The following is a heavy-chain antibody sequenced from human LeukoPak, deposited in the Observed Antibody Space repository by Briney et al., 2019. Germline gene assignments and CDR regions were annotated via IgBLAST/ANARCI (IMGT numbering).Heavy chain of an antibody. CDR3: ARYSFDSSGYPAGGY. J-gene: IGHJ4*02. D-gene: IGHD3-22*01. CDR1: GGSISSNNW. V-gene: IGHV4-4*02. CDR2: IYHSGNT. Sequence: SGTLSLTCAVSGGSISSNNWWIWVRQPPGKGLGWIGEIYHSGNTNYNPSLKSRVTISVDKSKNQFSLKLSSVTAADTAVYYCARYSFDSSGYPAGGYWGQGTLVTVSS.